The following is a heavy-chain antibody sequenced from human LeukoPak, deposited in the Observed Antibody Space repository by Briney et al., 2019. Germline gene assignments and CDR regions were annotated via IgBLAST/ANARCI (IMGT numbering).Heavy chain of an antibody. D-gene: IGHD5-18*01. V-gene: IGHV1-2*02. J-gene: IGHJ4*02. Sequence: ASVKVSCKASGYTFNGYYMHWVRQAPGQGLEWRGWINPNSGGTNYAQKSQGRVTMTRDTSISTAYMELSRLRSDDTAVYYCARDRGYSYGYFDYWGQGTLVTVSS. CDR1: GYTFNGYY. CDR2: INPNSGGT. CDR3: ARDRGYSYGYFDY.